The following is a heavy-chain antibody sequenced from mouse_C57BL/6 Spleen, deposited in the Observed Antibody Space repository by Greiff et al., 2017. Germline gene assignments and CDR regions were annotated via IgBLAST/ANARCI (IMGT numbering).Heavy chain of an antibody. J-gene: IGHJ2*01. CDR1: GYTFTDYE. CDR2: IDPETGGT. Sequence: VQLQQSGAELVRPGASVTLSCKASGYTFTDYELHWVKQTPVHGLEWIGAIDPETGGTAYNQQFKGKALLTADNASSTAYMVLRSLTSEDSAVYYCTTVVAYYFDYWGQGTTLTVSS. D-gene: IGHD1-1*01. CDR3: TTVVAYYFDY. V-gene: IGHV1-15*01.